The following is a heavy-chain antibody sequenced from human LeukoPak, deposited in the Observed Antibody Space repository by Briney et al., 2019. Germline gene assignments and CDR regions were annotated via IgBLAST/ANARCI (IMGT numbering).Heavy chain of an antibody. CDR3: ARGVKQQLVPRWFDP. D-gene: IGHD6-13*01. J-gene: IGHJ5*02. Sequence: ASVKVSCKASGYTFTSYGISWVRQAPGQGLEWMGWISAYNGNTNYAQKLQGRVTMTTDTSTSTAYMELSSLRSEDTAVYYCARGVKQQLVPRWFDPWGQGTLVTVSS. CDR1: GYTFTSYG. V-gene: IGHV1-18*01. CDR2: ISAYNGNT.